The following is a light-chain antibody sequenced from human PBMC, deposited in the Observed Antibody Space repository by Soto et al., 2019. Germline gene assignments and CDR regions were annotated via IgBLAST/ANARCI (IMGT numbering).Light chain of an antibody. Sequence: DIQMTQSPSSLSASVGERVIITCRASQSIAGYVNWYQHKPGKAPKLLISAASGLQSAVPSRFTGSGSGTDFALAISSLQPEDFATYYCQQSYATPWTFGQGTKVDIK. CDR3: QQSYATPWT. V-gene: IGKV1-39*01. J-gene: IGKJ1*01. CDR2: AAS. CDR1: QSIAGY.